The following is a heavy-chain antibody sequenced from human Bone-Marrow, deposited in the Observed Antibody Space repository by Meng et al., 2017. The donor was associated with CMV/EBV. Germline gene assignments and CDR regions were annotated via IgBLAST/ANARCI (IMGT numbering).Heavy chain of an antibody. CDR2: ISSSSSTI. CDR3: ARAQIVGATTLFDY. CDR1: GFTFSSYS. D-gene: IGHD1-26*01. Sequence: GESLKISCAASGFTFSSYSMNWVRQAPGKGLEWVSYISSSSSTIYYADSVKGRFTISRDNAKNSLYLQMNSLRAEDTAVYYCARAQIVGATTLFDYWGQGTLVTSYS. J-gene: IGHJ4*02. V-gene: IGHV3-48*04.